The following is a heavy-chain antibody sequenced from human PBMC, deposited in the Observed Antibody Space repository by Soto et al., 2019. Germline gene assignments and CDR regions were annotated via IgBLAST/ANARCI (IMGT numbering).Heavy chain of an antibody. CDR2: ILPIFGTA. J-gene: IGHJ3*02. CDR3: ARGHEYFGNSDAFDI. V-gene: IGHV1-69*14. D-gene: IGHD3-3*01. Sequence: QVQLVQSGAEVKKPGSSVKVSCKASGGTFSTSSINWVRQAPGQRPEWMGNILPIFGTADYAQKFQDRVTITADKSTKTAYMEMRSLLSEDPAVYYCARGHEYFGNSDAFDIWGQGTVVTVSS. CDR1: GGTFSTSS.